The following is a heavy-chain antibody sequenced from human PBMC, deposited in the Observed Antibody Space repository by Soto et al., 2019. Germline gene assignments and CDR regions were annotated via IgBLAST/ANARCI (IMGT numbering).Heavy chain of an antibody. D-gene: IGHD2-15*01. Sequence: VQLVQSGAEVKKPGASVKVSCKASGYTFTTYIISWVRQAPGQGLEWLGWISAYNGNTKYAQKFQDRVTMTPDTSTNTVYMELRSLSSDDTAIYYCARGGGGSLGFDYWGQGALVTVSS. CDR2: ISAYNGNT. CDR3: ARGGGGSLGFDY. J-gene: IGHJ4*02. CDR1: GYTFTTYI. V-gene: IGHV1-18*01.